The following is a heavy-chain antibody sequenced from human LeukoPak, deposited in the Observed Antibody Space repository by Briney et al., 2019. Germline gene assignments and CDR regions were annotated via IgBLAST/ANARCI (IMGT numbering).Heavy chain of an antibody. CDR3: ARSEFEAFDM. CDR2: INSNSNYM. V-gene: IGHV3-21*01. J-gene: IGHJ3*02. D-gene: IGHD3-10*01. CDR1: GFLFSYYS. Sequence: GGSLRLSCAASGFLFSYYSMNWVRQAPEKGLEWVSSINSNSNYMSYADSVKGRFTISRDNAKNSLYLQMTSLRAEDTAVYYCARSEFEAFDMWGQGTMVTVSS.